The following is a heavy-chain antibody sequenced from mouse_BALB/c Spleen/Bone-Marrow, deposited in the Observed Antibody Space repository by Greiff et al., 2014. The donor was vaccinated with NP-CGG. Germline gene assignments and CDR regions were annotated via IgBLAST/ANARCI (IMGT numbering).Heavy chain of an antibody. Sequence: DVMLVESGGGLVKPGESLKLSCAASGITVSSYTMSWVRQTPEKRLEWVASITGGGTTYYPDSVKGRFTISRDNARNILYLQVSSLRSEDTAIYYCARHYGYVDAMDYWGQGTSVTVSS. CDR1: GITVSSYT. CDR3: ARHYGYVDAMDY. V-gene: IGHV5-6-5*01. CDR2: ITGGGTT. D-gene: IGHD1-2*01. J-gene: IGHJ4*01.